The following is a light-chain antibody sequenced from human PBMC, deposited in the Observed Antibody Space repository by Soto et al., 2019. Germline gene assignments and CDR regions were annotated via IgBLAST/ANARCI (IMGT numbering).Light chain of an antibody. CDR1: SSNVGSNT. Sequence: QSVLTQPPSASGTPGQRVTISCSGSSSNVGSNTVSWYQHLPGTAPKLLIYSNNQPPSGVPDRFSGSKSGTSASLAISGLQSEDEADYYCAAWDDSRNVVFGGGTKLTV. CDR3: AAWDDSRNVV. V-gene: IGLV1-44*01. J-gene: IGLJ2*01. CDR2: SNN.